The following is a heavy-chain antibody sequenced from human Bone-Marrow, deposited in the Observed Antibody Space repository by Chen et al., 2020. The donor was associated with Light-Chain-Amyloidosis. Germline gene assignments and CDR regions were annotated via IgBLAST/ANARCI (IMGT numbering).Heavy chain of an antibody. CDR1: GASISNYY. J-gene: IGHJ4*02. D-gene: IGHD3-10*01. CDR3: ARDRRFGNFDH. CDR2: VYYSGST. Sequence: QVQLQESGPGLVKPSETLSLTCTVSGASISNYYWSWIRQPPGKGLEWIGYVYYSGSTNYNPSLKSRVTISVDTSKNQLSLKLNSVTAADTAVYYCARDRRFGNFDHWGQGTLVTVSS. V-gene: IGHV4-59*01.